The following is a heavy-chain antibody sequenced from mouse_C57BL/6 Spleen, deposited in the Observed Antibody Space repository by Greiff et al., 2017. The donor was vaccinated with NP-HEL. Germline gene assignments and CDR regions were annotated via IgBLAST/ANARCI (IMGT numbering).Heavy chain of an antibody. V-gene: IGHV5-4*01. Sequence: EVMLVESGGGLVKPGGSLKLSCAASGFTFSSYAMSWVRQTPEKRLEWVATISDGGSYTYYPDNVKGRFTISRDNAKNNLYLQMSHLKSEDTAMYYCARDQSNYGAAWFAYWGQGTLVTVSA. J-gene: IGHJ3*01. CDR3: ARDQSNYGAAWFAY. CDR1: GFTFSSYA. CDR2: ISDGGSYT. D-gene: IGHD2-5*01.